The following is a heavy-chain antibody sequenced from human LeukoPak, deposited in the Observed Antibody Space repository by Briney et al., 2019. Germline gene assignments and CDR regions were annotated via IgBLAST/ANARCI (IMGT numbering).Heavy chain of an antibody. CDR2: IYYSGST. Sequence: SETLSLTCTVSGGSISSSSYYWGWIRQPPGKGLEWIGSIYYSGSTYYNPPLKSRVTISVDMSKNQFSLKLSSVTAADTAVYYCARGLGYSSSPVRYWGQGTLVTVSS. CDR1: GGSISSSSYY. CDR3: ARGLGYSSSPVRY. J-gene: IGHJ4*02. V-gene: IGHV4-39*07. D-gene: IGHD6-13*01.